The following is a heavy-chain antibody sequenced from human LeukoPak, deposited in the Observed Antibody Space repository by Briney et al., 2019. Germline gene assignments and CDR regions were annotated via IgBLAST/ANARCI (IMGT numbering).Heavy chain of an antibody. V-gene: IGHV3-49*03. D-gene: IGHD5-18*01. J-gene: IGHJ4*02. Sequence: GGSLRLSCTASGFTFGDYAVSWFRQAPGKGLEWVGFIRSRAYGGTTEYAASVKGRFTISRDDSKSIAYPQMNSLKTEDTAVYYCTRVWSPAMAMYFDYWGQGTLVTVSS. CDR1: GFTFGDYA. CDR2: IRSRAYGGTT. CDR3: TRVWSPAMAMYFDY.